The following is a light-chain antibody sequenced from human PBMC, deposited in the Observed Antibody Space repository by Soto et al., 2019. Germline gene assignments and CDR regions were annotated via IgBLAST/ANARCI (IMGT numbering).Light chain of an antibody. CDR2: GAS. J-gene: IGKJ1*01. CDR3: QQYNNWPPWT. V-gene: IGKV3D-15*01. Sequence: EIVMTQSPATLSVSPGERATLSCRASQSVSSNLAWYQQKPGHAPRLLIYGASTRATRIPARFSGSGSGTEFTLTISSLQSEDFAVYYCQQYNNWPPWTFGQGTKVEIK. CDR1: QSVSSN.